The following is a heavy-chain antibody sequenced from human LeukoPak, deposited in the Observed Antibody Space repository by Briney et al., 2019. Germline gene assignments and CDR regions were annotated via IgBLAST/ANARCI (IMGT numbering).Heavy chain of an antibody. CDR3: ARRLRRKGVSYFDY. J-gene: IGHJ4*02. CDR2: IYYSGST. V-gene: IGHV4-31*03. Sequence: SETLSLTCTVSGGSISSGDYYWSWIRQHPGKGLEWIGYIYYSGSTYYNPSLKSRVTISVDTSKNQFSLKLSSVTAADTAVYYCARRLRRKGVSYFDYWGQGTLVTVSS. CDR1: GGSISSGDYY. D-gene: IGHD4-17*01.